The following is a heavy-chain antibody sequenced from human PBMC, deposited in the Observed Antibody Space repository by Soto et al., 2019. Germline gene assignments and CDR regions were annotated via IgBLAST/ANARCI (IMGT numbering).Heavy chain of an antibody. CDR1: GCTFTSYY. D-gene: IGHD6-19*01. CDR3: ARDSQRYSSGWYRNYYYAMDV. Sequence: ASVKVSCKASGCTFTSYYIHWVRQAPVRVLEWMVIINPSCGSTSYAQKFQGRVTMTRDTSKSTVYMELSSLRSEDTAVYYCARDSQRYSSGWYRNYYYAMDVWGKGTMLTVSS. J-gene: IGHJ6*04. CDR2: INPSCGST. V-gene: IGHV1-46*01.